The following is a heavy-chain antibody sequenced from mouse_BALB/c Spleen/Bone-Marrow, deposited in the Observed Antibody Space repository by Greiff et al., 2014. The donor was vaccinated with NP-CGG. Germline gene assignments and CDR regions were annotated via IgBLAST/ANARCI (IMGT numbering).Heavy chain of an antibody. J-gene: IGHJ3*01. CDR1: GYTFTDYF. CDR3: GGLDACYCVFPY. D-gene: IGHD2-12*01. Sequence: VQLQQSGPELVKPGASVKISCKASGYTFTDYFMHWVKQSHGKSLEWIGLINPYYGDISYNQKFKGKATMTVDKSSSTAYMELASLTSDDSAVYYCGGLDACYCVFPYWGQGTLVTVSA. V-gene: IGHV1-37*01. CDR2: INPYYGDI.